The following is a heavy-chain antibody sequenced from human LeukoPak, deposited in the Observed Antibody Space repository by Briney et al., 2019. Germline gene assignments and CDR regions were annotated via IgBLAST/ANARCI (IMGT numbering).Heavy chain of an antibody. Sequence: GGSLRLSCAASGFTFSSYWMSWVRQAPGKGLEWVASIKQDGSEKYYVDSVKGRFTISRDNAKNSLYLQMNSLRAEDTAVYYCARSPNIAAGTRGNFDYWGQGTLVTVSS. D-gene: IGHD6-13*01. CDR2: IKQDGSEK. CDR1: GFTFSSYW. V-gene: IGHV3-7*01. CDR3: ARSPNIAAGTRGNFDY. J-gene: IGHJ4*02.